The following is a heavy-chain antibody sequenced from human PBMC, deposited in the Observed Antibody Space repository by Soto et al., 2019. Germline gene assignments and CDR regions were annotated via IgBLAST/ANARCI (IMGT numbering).Heavy chain of an antibody. Sequence: PGGSLRLSCAASGFTFSRYSMNWVRQAPGKGLEWVSSTSSSSGDINYADSVKGRFTISRDNAKNSLYLQMNSLRGEDAAVYFCSRDSTNFDYWGQGTLVTVSS. CDR1: GFTFSRYS. V-gene: IGHV3-21*01. J-gene: IGHJ4*02. CDR2: TSSSSGDI. CDR3: SRDSTNFDY. D-gene: IGHD2-2*01.